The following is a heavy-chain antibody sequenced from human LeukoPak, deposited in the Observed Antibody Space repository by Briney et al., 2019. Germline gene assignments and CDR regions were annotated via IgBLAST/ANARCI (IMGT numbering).Heavy chain of an antibody. CDR1: GYIFTSYG. CDR3: ARDVVGATRPFDY. Sequence: ASVKVSCKASGYIFTSYGFSWVRQAPGQGLEWMAWISAYNGDTKYAQKFQDRVTMTTDTSTTTAYMELRNLRSDDTAVYYCARDVVGATRPFDYWGQGTLVTVSS. J-gene: IGHJ4*02. D-gene: IGHD1-26*01. CDR2: ISAYNGDT. V-gene: IGHV1-18*01.